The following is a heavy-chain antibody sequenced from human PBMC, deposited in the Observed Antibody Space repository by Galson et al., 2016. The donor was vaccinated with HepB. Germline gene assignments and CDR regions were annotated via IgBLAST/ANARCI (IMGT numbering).Heavy chain of an antibody. D-gene: IGHD3-16*01. V-gene: IGHV4-31*03. J-gene: IGHJ4*02. Sequence: TLSLTCTVSGGSIRSDGYFWSWIRQHPGKGLEWIGYIYHTGTTYYNPSLKSRVTISVYRSNNQFSLEVNSVTAADTGVYYGARDSVQFWGSDYWGRGTLVIVSS. CDR2: IYHTGTT. CDR3: ARDSVQFWGSDY. CDR1: GGSIRSDGYF.